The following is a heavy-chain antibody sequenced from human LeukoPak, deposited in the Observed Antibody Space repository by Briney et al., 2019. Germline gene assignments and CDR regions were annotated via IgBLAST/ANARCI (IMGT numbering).Heavy chain of an antibody. V-gene: IGHV3-49*04. CDR3: TREDFDY. CDR1: GFTFVDYA. Sequence: GGSLRLSCTASGFTFVDYAMSWVRQAPGKGLEWVGFIRSKAYGGTTEYAASVKGRFTISRDDSKSIAYLQMNSLKTEDTAVYYCTREDFDYWGQGTLVTVSS. CDR2: IRSKAYGGTT. J-gene: IGHJ4*02.